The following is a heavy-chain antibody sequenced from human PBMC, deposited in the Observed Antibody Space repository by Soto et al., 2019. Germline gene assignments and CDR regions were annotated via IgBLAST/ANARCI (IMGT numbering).Heavy chain of an antibody. J-gene: IGHJ3*01. Sequence: AFTLRCDGRRGVRQAPGQGPVLLSRNNSDGHSILYADSVKGRFTISRDNADSMLYLQMNSLRVEDTAVYYCARGGNIEGRPHAFDFWGQGTLVTVS. V-gene: IGHV3-74*01. CDR1: AFTLRCDG. D-gene: IGHD6-6*01. CDR3: ARGGNIEGRPHAFDF. CDR2: NNSDGHSI.